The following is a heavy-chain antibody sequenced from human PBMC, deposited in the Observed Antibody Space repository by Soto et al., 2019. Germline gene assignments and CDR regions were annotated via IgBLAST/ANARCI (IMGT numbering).Heavy chain of an antibody. Sequence: GGSLRLSCAASGFTFSSYEMNWVRQAPGKGLEWVSYISSSGSTIYYADSVKGRFTISRDNAKNSLYLQMNSLRAEDTAVYYCAKDPNWRSFDPWGQGTLVTVSS. CDR2: ISSSGSTI. V-gene: IGHV3-48*03. D-gene: IGHD1-20*01. CDR1: GFTFSSYE. CDR3: AKDPNWRSFDP. J-gene: IGHJ5*02.